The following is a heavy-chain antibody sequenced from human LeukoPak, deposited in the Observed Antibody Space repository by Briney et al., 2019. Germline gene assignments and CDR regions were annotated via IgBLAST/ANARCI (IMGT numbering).Heavy chain of an antibody. CDR2: INSDGSST. J-gene: IGHJ4*02. D-gene: IGHD6-25*01. CDR1: GFTFSSYW. CDR3: ARDRIGLSGYHDY. Sequence: GGSLRLSCAASGFTFSSYWMHWVRQAPGKGLVWVSRINSDGSSTSYADSVKGRFTISRDNAKNTLYLQMNSLRAEDTVVYYCARDRIGLSGYHDYWGQGTLVTVSS. V-gene: IGHV3-74*01.